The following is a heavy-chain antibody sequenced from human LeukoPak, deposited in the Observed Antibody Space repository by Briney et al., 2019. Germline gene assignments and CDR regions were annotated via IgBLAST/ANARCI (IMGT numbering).Heavy chain of an antibody. Sequence: GGSLRLPCAASGFTFSSYAMSWVRQAPGEGLEWVSTISGGGFNTYYADSVKGRFTLSRDNSENTLYLHMDSLRAEDTAIYYCAKERGVGATAGSLATFDDWGQGTLVTVSS. CDR2: ISGGGFNT. CDR3: AKERGVGATAGSLATFDD. J-gene: IGHJ4*02. V-gene: IGHV3-23*01. D-gene: IGHD1-26*01. CDR1: GFTFSSYA.